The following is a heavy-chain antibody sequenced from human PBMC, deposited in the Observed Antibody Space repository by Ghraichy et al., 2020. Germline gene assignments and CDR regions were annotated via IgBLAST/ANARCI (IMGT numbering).Heavy chain of an antibody. V-gene: IGHV3-21*01. CDR3: ARISDYYDSSGYSHPSDY. J-gene: IGHJ4*02. D-gene: IGHD3-22*01. Sequence: GGSLRLSCAASGFTFSSYSMNWGRQAPGKRLEWVSSISSSSGYIYYADSVKGRFTISRDNAKNALYLQMNSLRAEDTAVYYCARISDYYDSSGYSHPSDYWGQGTLVTVSS. CDR2: ISSSSGYI. CDR1: GFTFSSYS.